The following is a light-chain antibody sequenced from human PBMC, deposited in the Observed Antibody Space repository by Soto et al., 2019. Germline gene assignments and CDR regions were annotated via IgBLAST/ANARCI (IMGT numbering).Light chain of an antibody. J-gene: IGLJ2*01. Sequence: SYELTQPPSVSVSAGQTASITCSGDKLGDKYACWYQQKPCQSPVVVIYQDNKRPSGIPERFSGSNSGNTATLTISGTQAMDEADYYCQAWDSSTVVFGGGTKLTVL. CDR3: QAWDSSTVV. V-gene: IGLV3-1*01. CDR1: KLGDKY. CDR2: QDN.